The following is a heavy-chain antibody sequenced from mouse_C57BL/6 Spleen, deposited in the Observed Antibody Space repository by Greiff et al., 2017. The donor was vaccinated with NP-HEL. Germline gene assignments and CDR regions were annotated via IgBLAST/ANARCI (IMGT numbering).Heavy chain of an antibody. CDR2: MRTEDNET. CDR3: ASYYGSSSFDY. D-gene: IGHD1-1*01. Sequence: VQLQQSGAELVKPGASVKLSCTASGFTFPDSYLHWEKEMTKKRREGIGRMRTEDNETKEAPKNQGKATITANTYSNTAYLQLSSLTAEDTAVYYCASYYGSSSFDYWGKGTTLTVSS. CDR1: GFTFPDSY. V-gene: IGHV14-2*01. J-gene: IGHJ2*01.